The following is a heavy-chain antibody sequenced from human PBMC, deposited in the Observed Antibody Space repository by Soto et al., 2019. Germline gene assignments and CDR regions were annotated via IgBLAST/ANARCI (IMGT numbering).Heavy chain of an antibody. D-gene: IGHD2-15*01. Sequence: ASVQGSCKASGYTFSSYASSWVRQAPGQGPEWMGWINTYNGNSNYAQKFQGRVTMTTDTSTNTAYMELRSLTSDDTAVYYCARDCTGGSCFCIYWGQGTLVTVSS. J-gene: IGHJ4*02. CDR3: ARDCTGGSCFCIY. CDR2: INTYNGNS. CDR1: GYTFSSYA. V-gene: IGHV1-18*01.